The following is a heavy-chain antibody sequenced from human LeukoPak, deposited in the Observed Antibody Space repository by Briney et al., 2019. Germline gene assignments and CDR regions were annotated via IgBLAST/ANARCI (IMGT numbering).Heavy chain of an antibody. D-gene: IGHD6-13*01. V-gene: IGHV3-30*04. CDR2: ISYDGSNK. CDR3: ARGGSSSWYLKDYYYGMDV. Sequence: GRSLRLSCAASGFTFSSYAMHWVCQAPGKGLEWVAVISYDGSNKYYADSVKGRFTISRDNSKNTLYLQMNSLRAEDTAVYYCARGGSSSWYLKDYYYGMDVWGQGTTVTVSS. J-gene: IGHJ6*02. CDR1: GFTFSSYA.